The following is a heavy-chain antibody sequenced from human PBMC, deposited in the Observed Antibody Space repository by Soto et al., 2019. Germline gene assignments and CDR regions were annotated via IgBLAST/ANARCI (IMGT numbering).Heavy chain of an antibody. CDR2: ISSSSSYI. J-gene: IGHJ4*02. Sequence: GGSLRLSCAASGFTFSSYSMNWVRQAPGKGLEWVSSISSSSSYIYYADSLKGRFTISRDNAKNSLYLQMNSLRAEGTAVYYCARGLHYYDGSGYYFPWGQGTLVTVSS. D-gene: IGHD3-22*01. CDR1: GFTFSSYS. V-gene: IGHV3-21*01. CDR3: ARGLHYYDGSGYYFP.